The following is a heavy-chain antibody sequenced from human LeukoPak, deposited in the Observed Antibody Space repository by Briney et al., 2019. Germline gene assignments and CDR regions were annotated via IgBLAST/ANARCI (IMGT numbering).Heavy chain of an antibody. V-gene: IGHV3-48*01. Sequence: GGSLRLSCAASGFTFSSYSMNWVRQAPGKGLEWVSYISSSSSTIYYADSVKGRFTISRDNSKSTLYLQMNILRAEDTAIYFCSKEGVSAAMPEVFDCWGQGTLVTVSS. D-gene: IGHD2-2*01. CDR2: ISSSSSTI. CDR1: GFTFSSYS. J-gene: IGHJ4*02. CDR3: SKEGVSAAMPEVFDC.